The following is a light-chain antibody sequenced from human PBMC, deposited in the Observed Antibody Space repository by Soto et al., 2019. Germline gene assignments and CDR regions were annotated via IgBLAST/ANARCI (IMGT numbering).Light chain of an antibody. CDR3: WSYAGSYTYV. V-gene: IGLV2-11*01. CDR1: STDVGGYNY. Sequence: QSALTQPRSVSGSPGQSVTISCSGTSTDVGGYNYVSWYQQHPGKAPKLMIYDVSKRPSGIPDRFSGSKSGNTASLTISGLQAEDEAASSCWSYAGSYTYVFGPGTKLTVL. CDR2: DVS. J-gene: IGLJ1*01.